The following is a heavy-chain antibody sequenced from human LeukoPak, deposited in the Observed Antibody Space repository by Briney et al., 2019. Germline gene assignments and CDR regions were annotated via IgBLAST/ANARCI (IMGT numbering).Heavy chain of an antibody. Sequence: ASVKVSCKASGYTFTGHYMHWVRQAPGQGLEWMGWINPNTGGTNYAQNFQGRVTMTRDTSISTAYMELSRLRSDDTAVYYCARAVCSGGSCYPDPPGVDFWGQGTLVTVSS. V-gene: IGHV1-2*02. CDR3: ARAVCSGGSCYPDPPGVDF. J-gene: IGHJ4*02. D-gene: IGHD2-15*01. CDR2: INPNTGGT. CDR1: GYTFTGHY.